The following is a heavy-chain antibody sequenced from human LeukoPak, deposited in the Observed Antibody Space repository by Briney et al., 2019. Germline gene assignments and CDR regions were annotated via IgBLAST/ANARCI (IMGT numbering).Heavy chain of an antibody. J-gene: IGHJ5*02. D-gene: IGHD1-1*01. CDR1: GYSISSGYY. V-gene: IGHV4-38-2*02. CDR2: VYHSGIT. Sequence: SETLSLTCTVSGYSISSGYYWGWIRQTPGKGLEWIGTVYHSGITYYNPSLKSRVTTSVDTSKSQFSLKLSSVTAADTAIYYCARSNIWNDHKWFDPWGQGTLVTVSS. CDR3: ARSNIWNDHKWFDP.